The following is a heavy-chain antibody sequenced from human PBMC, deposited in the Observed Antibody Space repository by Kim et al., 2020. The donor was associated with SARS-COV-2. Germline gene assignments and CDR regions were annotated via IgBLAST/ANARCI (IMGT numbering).Heavy chain of an antibody. CDR2: IGGSGGDT. J-gene: IGHJ6*02. CDR3: AKHLNYGLDV. CDR1: GFTFSSYT. V-gene: IGHV3-23*01. Sequence: GGSLRLSCAASGFTFSSYTMSWVRQAPGNGLEWVSAIGGSGGDTYYANSVKGRFTISRDNSKNTLYVQMNSLRAEDTAVYYCAKHLNYGLDVWGQGTTVT.